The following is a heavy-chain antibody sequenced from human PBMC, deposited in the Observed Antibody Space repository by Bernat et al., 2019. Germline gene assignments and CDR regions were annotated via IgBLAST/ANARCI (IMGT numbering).Heavy chain of an antibody. D-gene: IGHD2-2*01. V-gene: IGHV3-30-3*01. CDR3: AKDLGYCSSTSCYFNYYMDV. J-gene: IGHJ6*03. CDR1: GFTFSSYA. Sequence: QVQLVESGGGVVQPGRSLRLSCAASGFTFSSYAMHWVRQAPGKGLEWVAVISYDGSNKYYADSVKGRFTISRDNSKNTLYLQMNSLRAEDTAVYYCAKDLGYCSSTSCYFNYYMDVWGKGTTVTVSS. CDR2: ISYDGSNK.